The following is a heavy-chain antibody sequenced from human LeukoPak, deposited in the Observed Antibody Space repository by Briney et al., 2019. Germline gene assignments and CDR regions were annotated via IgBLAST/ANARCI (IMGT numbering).Heavy chain of an antibody. Sequence: SETLSLTCAVYGGSFSGYYWSWIRQPPGKGLEWIGEINHSGSTNYNPSLKSRVTISVDTSKNQFSLKLSSVTAADTAVYYCARRRVDFWSGYYQEYYFDYWGQGTLVTVSS. CDR3: ARRRVDFWSGYYQEYYFDY. V-gene: IGHV4-34*01. CDR1: GGSFSGYY. D-gene: IGHD3-3*01. CDR2: INHSGST. J-gene: IGHJ4*02.